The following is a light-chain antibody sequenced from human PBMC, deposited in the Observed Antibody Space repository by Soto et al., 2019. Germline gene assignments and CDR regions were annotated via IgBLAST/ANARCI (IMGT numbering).Light chain of an antibody. CDR1: SSDVESYDR. CDR3: CSYAGSITHYV. J-gene: IGLJ1*01. CDR2: EVS. Sequence: QSALTQPASVSGSPGQSVTISCTGTSSDVESYDRVSWYQQHPGKAPKLLIYEVSKRPSEFSNRFSGSKSGKTASLTISGLQAGDEADYYCCSYAGSITHYVFGTGTKLTVL. V-gene: IGLV2-23*02.